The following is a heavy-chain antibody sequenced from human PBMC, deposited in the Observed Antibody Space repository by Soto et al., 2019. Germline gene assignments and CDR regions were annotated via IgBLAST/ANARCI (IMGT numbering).Heavy chain of an antibody. V-gene: IGHV5-51*01. CDR3: ARHEHYYYYYMDV. D-gene: IGHD2-21*01. CDR2: IYPGDSDT. CDR1: GYSFTSYL. J-gene: IGHJ6*03. Sequence: RGESLKISCKGSGYSFTSYLIGWVRQMPGKGLEWMGIIYPGDSDTRYSPSFQGQVTISADKSISTAYLQWSSLKASDTAMYYCARHEHYYYYYMDVWGKGTTVTVSS.